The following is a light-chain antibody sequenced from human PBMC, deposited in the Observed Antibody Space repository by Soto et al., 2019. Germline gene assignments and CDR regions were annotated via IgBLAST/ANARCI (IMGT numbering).Light chain of an antibody. V-gene: IGLV2-8*01. Sequence: QSALTQPPSASGSPGQSVAISCTGTSSDVGGYDYVSWFQQNPGKAPKLMIYDVTKRPSGVPDRFSGSKSGNTASLTVSGLQAEDGAYYYCASYGGYYVVFGGGTKLTVL. J-gene: IGLJ2*01. CDR2: DVT. CDR3: ASYGGYYVV. CDR1: SSDVGGYDY.